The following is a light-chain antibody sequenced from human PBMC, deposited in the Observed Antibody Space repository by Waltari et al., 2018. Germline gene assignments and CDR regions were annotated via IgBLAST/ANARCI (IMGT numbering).Light chain of an antibody. J-gene: IGKJ2*01. CDR1: QGISSY. CDR3: QQYYSYPRYT. V-gene: IGKV1-8*01. Sequence: AIRITQSPSSLPASTGDRLTIPCRASQGISSYLAWYQQKPGKAPKLLIYAASTLQSGVPSRFSGSGSGTDFTLTISCLQSEDFATYYCQQYYSYPRYTFGQGTKLEIK. CDR2: AAS.